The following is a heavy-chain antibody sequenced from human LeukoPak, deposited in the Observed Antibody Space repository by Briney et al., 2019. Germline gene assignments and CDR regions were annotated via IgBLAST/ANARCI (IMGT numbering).Heavy chain of an antibody. V-gene: IGHV1-8*01. Sequence: EASVKVSCKASGYTFTSYDINWVRQATGQGLEWMGWMNPNSGNTGYAQKFQGRVTMTRNTSISIAYMELSSLRSEDTAVYYCARGYIAAAGTGWFDPWGQGTLVTVSS. CDR2: MNPNSGNT. CDR1: GYTFTSYD. CDR3: ARGYIAAAGTGWFDP. D-gene: IGHD6-13*01. J-gene: IGHJ5*02.